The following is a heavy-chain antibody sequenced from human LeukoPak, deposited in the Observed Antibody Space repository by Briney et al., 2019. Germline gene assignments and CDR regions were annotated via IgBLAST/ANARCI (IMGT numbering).Heavy chain of an antibody. V-gene: IGHV4-4*02. D-gene: IGHD1-26*01. CDR1: GGSIDITNY. J-gene: IGHJ4*02. Sequence: SETLSLTCGVSGGSIDITNYWSWVRQAPGKGLEWIGEIAHDGTTNYNPSLRSRVAMSFDRANNQFSLSLTSVTAADTAVYYCTREDRPYCPFAYWGQGVLVTVSS. CDR2: IAHDGTT. CDR3: TREDRPYCPFAY.